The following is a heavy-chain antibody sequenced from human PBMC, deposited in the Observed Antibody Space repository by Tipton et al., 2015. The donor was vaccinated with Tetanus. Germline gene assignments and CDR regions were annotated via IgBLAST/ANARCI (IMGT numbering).Heavy chain of an antibody. D-gene: IGHD1-26*01. V-gene: IGHV4-59*05. J-gene: IGHJ1*01. CDR1: GGSISSYY. Sequence: TLSLTCTVSGGSISSYYWSWIRQPPGKGLEWIGSIYYSGSTYYNPSLKSRVTISVDTPKNQFSLKLSSVTAADTAVYYCARPIVGATTSEYFQHWGQGTLVTVSS. CDR3: ARPIVGATTSEYFQH. CDR2: IYYSGST.